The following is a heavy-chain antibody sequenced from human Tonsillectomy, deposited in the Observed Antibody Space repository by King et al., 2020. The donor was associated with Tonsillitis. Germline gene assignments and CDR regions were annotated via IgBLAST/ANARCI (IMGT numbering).Heavy chain of an antibody. CDR1: GDSVSSNSAA. Sequence: VQLQQSGPGLVKPSQTLSLTCAISGDSVSSNSAAWNWIRQYPSRGLEWRGRTYYRTNWYNDYAVSVKSRITLNPDTSKNKFSLQLNSVTPEDTAVYYCARERDVDIVATVYYYYYMDVWGKGTTVTVSS. V-gene: IGHV6-1*01. D-gene: IGHD5-12*01. CDR2: TYYRTNWYN. J-gene: IGHJ6*03. CDR3: ARERDVDIVATVYYYYYMDV.